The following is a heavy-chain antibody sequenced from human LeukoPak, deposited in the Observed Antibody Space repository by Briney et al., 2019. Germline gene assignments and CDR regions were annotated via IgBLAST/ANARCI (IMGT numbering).Heavy chain of an antibody. V-gene: IGHV1-18*04. CDR1: GCIFPSYR. D-gene: IGHD6-13*01. CDR2: ISASNGNT. CDR3: AGGGPYSSSWYCEYFEH. J-gene: IGHJ1*01. Sequence: GGAVPDSCMACGCIFPSYRFSGVGQAPAQGREWMGWISASNGNTNYAQRLWGSVTMTKDTTTSTAYMELRSRRYDEAAEYYCAGGGPYSSSWYCEYFEHWGQGTLVTVSS.